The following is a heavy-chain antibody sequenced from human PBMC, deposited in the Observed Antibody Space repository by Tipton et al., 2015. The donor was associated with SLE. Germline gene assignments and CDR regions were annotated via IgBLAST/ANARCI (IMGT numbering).Heavy chain of an antibody. V-gene: IGHV4-39*07. J-gene: IGHJ4*02. CDR1: GDSISSSTFY. Sequence: TLSLTCTVSGDSISSSTFYWGWFPQPHGQGLVWIGGIIYSGNTYYNPSLKSRITMSADTSKNPFSLKLISVTAADTAVYYCSTVLGGGSWDRGYFDSGGQGTLGTVSS. CDR2: IIYSGNT. CDR3: STVLGGGSWDRGYFDS. D-gene: IGHD2-15*01.